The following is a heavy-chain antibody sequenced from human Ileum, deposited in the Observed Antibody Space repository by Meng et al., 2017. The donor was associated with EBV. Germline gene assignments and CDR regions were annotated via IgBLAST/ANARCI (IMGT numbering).Heavy chain of an antibody. CDR3: ARKPTSASLDY. V-gene: IGHV1-18*01. CDR1: GFTFTNDG. CDR2: ISANNGDR. Sequence: QAHVVEPGAEVTTPGASLKVSCKASGFTFTNDGFSWVRQAPGQGLEWMGWISANNGDRHYAQKFQDRVTLTTDGYTPTVYMELRSLRSDDTAVYFCARKPTSASLDYCGQGTLVTVSS. D-gene: IGHD1-14*01. J-gene: IGHJ4*02.